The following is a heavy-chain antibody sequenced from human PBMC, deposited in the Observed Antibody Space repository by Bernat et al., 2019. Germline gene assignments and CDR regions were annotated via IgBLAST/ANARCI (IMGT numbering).Heavy chain of an antibody. J-gene: IGHJ4*02. CDR3: VRGSGYYYFDY. Sequence: EVHLVESGGGLVQPGGSLRLSCTASGSTFSTYWMHWVRQAPGKGLEWVLGLSTDGSNTRYSDSVKGRFNISRDNAKNTLYLQMNGLRVDDTAVYYCVRGSGYYYFDYWGQGILVTVSS. D-gene: IGHD3-22*01. CDR2: LSTDGSNT. CDR1: GSTFSTYW. V-gene: IGHV3-74*01.